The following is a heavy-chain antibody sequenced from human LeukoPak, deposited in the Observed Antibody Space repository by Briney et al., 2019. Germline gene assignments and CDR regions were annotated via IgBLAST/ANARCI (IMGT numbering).Heavy chain of an antibody. J-gene: IGHJ3*02. CDR3: ARGHLGGGWFKYDAFEI. D-gene: IGHD6-19*01. CDR2: INHSGST. Sequence: SETLSLTCAVYGGSFSGYYWSWIRQPPGKGLEWIGEINHSGSTNYNPSLKSRVTISVDTSKNQFSLKLTSVTAADTAVYYCARGHLGGGWFKYDAFEIWGQGTMVTVSS. V-gene: IGHV4-34*01. CDR1: GGSFSGYY.